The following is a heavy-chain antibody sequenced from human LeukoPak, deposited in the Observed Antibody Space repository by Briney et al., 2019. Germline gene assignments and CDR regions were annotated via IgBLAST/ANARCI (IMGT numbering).Heavy chain of an antibody. V-gene: IGHV4-59*08. J-gene: IGHJ5*02. CDR3: AGLHFAAAEEFDP. CDR2: IYYSGST. D-gene: IGHD6-13*01. Sequence: PSETLSLTCTVSGGPINGFYWSWIRQPPGKGLEWIGYIYYSGSTNYNPSLRSRVTISVDRSKNQFSLKMNSVTAADTAMYYCAGLHFAAAEEFDPWGQGTLVTVSS. CDR1: GGPINGFY.